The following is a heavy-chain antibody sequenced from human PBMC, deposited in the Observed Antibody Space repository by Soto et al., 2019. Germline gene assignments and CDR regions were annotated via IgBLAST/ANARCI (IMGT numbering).Heavy chain of an antibody. V-gene: IGHV3-48*02. CDR2: ISSSSSTI. CDR3: ARDRDYDFWSGSAALDY. CDR1: GFTFSSYS. Sequence: GGSLRLSCAASGFTFSSYSMNWVRQAPGKGLEWVSYISSSSSTIYYADSVKGRFTISRDNAKNSLYLQMNSLRDEDTAVYYCARDRDYDFWSGSAALDYWGQGTLVTVSS. J-gene: IGHJ4*02. D-gene: IGHD3-3*01.